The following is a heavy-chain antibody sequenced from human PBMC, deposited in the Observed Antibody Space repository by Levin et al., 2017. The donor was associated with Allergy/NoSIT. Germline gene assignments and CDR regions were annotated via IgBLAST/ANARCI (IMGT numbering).Heavy chain of an antibody. CDR2: ISGSGGST. CDR1: GFTFSSYA. Sequence: PGGSLRLSCAASGFTFSSYAMTWVRQAPGKGLEWVAAISGSGGSTYYADSVKGRFTISRDNSKNTQYLQMNSLRAEDTAVYYCARHYSGGPDWGQGTLVTVSS. D-gene: IGHD2-15*01. V-gene: IGHV3-23*01. CDR3: ARHYSGGPD. J-gene: IGHJ4*02.